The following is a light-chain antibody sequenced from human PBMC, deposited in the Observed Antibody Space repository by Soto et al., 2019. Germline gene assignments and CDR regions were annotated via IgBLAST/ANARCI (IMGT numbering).Light chain of an antibody. CDR3: QQYGSSSIT. CDR1: QSISTI. J-gene: IGKJ5*01. V-gene: IGKV3-15*01. Sequence: EIVMTQSPATLSVSPGERATLSCRASQSISTILAWYQQKPGQAPRLLIYGASTRATGIPARFSGSGSGTDFTLTISRLEPEDFAVYYCQQYGSSSITFGQGTRLEN. CDR2: GAS.